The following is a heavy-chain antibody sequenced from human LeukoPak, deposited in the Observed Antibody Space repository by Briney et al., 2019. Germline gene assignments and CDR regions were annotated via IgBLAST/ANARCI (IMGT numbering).Heavy chain of an antibody. CDR2: IKQDGSEK. Sequence: PGGSLRLSCAASGFTFSSYWMSWVRQAPGKGLEWVANIKQDGSEKYYVDSVKGRFTISRDNAKNSLYLQMNSLRAEDTAVYYCVSAFDYGPLNPFHFWAQGTRVAVSS. D-gene: IGHD4-17*01. CDR3: VSAFDYGPLNPFHF. J-gene: IGHJ4*02. V-gene: IGHV3-7*01. CDR1: GFTFSSYW.